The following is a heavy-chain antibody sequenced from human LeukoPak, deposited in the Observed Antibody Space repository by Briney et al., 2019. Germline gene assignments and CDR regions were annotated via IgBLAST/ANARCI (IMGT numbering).Heavy chain of an antibody. CDR2: MNPNSCNT. D-gene: IGHD3-22*01. CDR3: ARLFQRNELNYYSSGYSLGY. J-gene: IGHJ4*02. V-gene: IGHV1-8*03. CDR1: GYTFTSYD. Sequence: ASVKVSCKSSGYTFTSYDINWVRQATGQGREWMGWMNPNSCNTGYAQKFQGRITITRNTSIRTTYMELSSLRSEDTAVYCCARLFQRNELNYYSSGYSLGYWGQGTLVTVSS.